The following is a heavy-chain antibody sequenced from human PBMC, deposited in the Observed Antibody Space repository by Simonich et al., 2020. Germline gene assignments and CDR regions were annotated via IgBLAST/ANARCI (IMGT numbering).Heavy chain of an antibody. D-gene: IGHD7-27*01. Sequence: QVQLVQSGAEVKTPGASVKVSCKASGYTFTSYDINWVRQATGQGLEWMGWMNPNSGNTGDARKFKGRVTITSNTSISTAYMELSSLRSEDTAVYYCAAGKTGIDYWGQGTLVTVSS. CDR1: GYTFTSYD. CDR3: AAGKTGIDY. J-gene: IGHJ4*02. V-gene: IGHV1-8*03. CDR2: MNPNSGNT.